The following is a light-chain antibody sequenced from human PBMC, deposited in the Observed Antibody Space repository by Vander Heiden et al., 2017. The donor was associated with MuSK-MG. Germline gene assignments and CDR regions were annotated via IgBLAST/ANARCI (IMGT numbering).Light chain of an antibody. CDR2: DAS. J-gene: IGKJ5*01. CDR3: QQHSNWPPFT. V-gene: IGKV3-11*01. CDR1: QSVNTF. Sequence: EIVLTQSPGTLSLSPGDRATLSCRASQSVNTFLDWYQQRPGQAPRLLIYDASKRATGIPARFSGSGYGTDFTLTISSLEPEDFAVYFCQQHSNWPPFTFGQGTLMETK.